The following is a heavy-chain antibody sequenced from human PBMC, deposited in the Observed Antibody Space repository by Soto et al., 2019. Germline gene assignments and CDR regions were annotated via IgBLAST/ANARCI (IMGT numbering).Heavy chain of an antibody. CDR1: AFTFSNYW. J-gene: IGHJ4*02. CDR2: INQDGSVK. V-gene: IGHV3-7*01. Sequence: ESGGGLVQPGGSLRLSCTASAFTFSNYWVSWVRQAPGKGPEFVANINQDGSVKYYADSVRGRFTISRDNAKNSLYLHLNSLRVEDTAMYYCAREGYWGQGTLVTVSS. CDR3: AREGY.